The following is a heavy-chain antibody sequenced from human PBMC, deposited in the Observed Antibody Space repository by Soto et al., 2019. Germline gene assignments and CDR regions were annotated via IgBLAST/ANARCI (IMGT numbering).Heavy chain of an antibody. CDR1: GFTFSSYS. D-gene: IGHD2-2*01. CDR3: ARDRTPGYCSSTSCYQDAFDI. Sequence: PGGSLRLSCAASGFTFSSYSMNWVRQAPGKGLEWVSSISSSSSYIYYADSVKGRFTISRDNAKNSLYLQMNSLRAEDTAVYYCARDRTPGYCSSTSCYQDAFDIWGQGTMVTVSS. J-gene: IGHJ3*02. V-gene: IGHV3-21*01. CDR2: ISSSSSYI.